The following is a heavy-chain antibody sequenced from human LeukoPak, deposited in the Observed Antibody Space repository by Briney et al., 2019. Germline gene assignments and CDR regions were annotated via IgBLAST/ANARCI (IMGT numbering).Heavy chain of an antibody. CDR2: INPHSGGT. CDR3: ARGMYSSGWYGSFDY. Sequence: ASVKVSCKASGYTFTGNYMHWVRQAPGQGLEWMGWINPHSGGTNYGQKFKGRVTMTRDTYISTAYMEVSRLTSDDTAVYYCARGMYSSGWYGSFDYWGQGTLVTVSS. V-gene: IGHV1-2*02. D-gene: IGHD6-19*01. CDR1: GYTFTGNY. J-gene: IGHJ4*02.